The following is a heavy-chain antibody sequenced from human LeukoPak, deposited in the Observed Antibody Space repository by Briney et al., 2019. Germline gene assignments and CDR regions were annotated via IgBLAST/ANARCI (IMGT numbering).Heavy chain of an antibody. CDR3: ARDLTMLDY. Sequence: GASVKVSCMASGYTFTSYYMHWVRQAPGQGLEWMGIINPSGGSTSYAQKFQGRVTMTRDTSISTAYMELSRLRSDDTAVYYCARDLTMLDYWGQGTLVTVSS. J-gene: IGHJ4*02. CDR1: GYTFTSYY. CDR2: INPSGGST. D-gene: IGHD3-10*02. V-gene: IGHV1-46*01.